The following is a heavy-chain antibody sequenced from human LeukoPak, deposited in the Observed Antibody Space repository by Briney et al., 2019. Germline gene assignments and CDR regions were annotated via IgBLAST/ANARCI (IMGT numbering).Heavy chain of an antibody. CDR2: IYYSGST. Sequence: PSETLSLTCTVSGGSISSYYWSWIRQPPGKGLEWIGYIYYSGSTNYNPSLKSRVTISVDTSKNKFSLKLSSVTDADTAVYYYARVYYDILNGYPNDAFDIWGQGTMVTVSS. V-gene: IGHV4-59*01. CDR1: GGSISSYY. J-gene: IGHJ3*02. D-gene: IGHD3-9*01. CDR3: ARVYYDILNGYPNDAFDI.